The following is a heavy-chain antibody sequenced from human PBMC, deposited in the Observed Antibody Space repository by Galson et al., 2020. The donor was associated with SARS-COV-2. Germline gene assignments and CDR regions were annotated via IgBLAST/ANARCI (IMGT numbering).Heavy chain of an antibody. CDR1: GYRFTSYG. D-gene: IGHD3-10*01. V-gene: IGHV1-18*01. Sequence: ASVKVSCKTSGYRFTSYGISWVRQAPGQGLEWMGWISAYNGNTNYAQKFQGRVTLTTETSTSTAYMDLRSLRSDDTAVYYCARSGDDYGSWSFSYWCQGTLVTVSS. J-gene: IGHJ4*02. CDR2: ISAYNGNT. CDR3: ARSGDDYGSWSFSY.